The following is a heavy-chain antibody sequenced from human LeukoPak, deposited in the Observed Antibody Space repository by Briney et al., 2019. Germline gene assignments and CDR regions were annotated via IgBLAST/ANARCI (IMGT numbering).Heavy chain of an antibody. Sequence: PGGSLRLSCAVSGFTFSNAWMNWVRQAPGKGLEWVGRIKSKYDDGTIDYGAPAKGRFTITRDDSRNTVYLQMNSLKTEDTGVYYCYTGGWFFDYWGQGTLVTVSS. CDR3: YTGGWFFDY. CDR2: IKSKYDDGTI. D-gene: IGHD6-19*01. V-gene: IGHV3-15*07. J-gene: IGHJ4*02. CDR1: GFTFSNAW.